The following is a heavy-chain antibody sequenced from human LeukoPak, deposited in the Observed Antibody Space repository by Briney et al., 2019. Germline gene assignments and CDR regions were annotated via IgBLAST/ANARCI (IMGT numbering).Heavy chain of an antibody. CDR2: ISLSGLT. V-gene: IGHV4-4*02. CDR1: GGSITSTNW. CDR3: SRENGAFPPFGY. Sequence: SGTLSLTCGVSGGSITSTNWWSWVRQPPGQGLEWIGEISLSGLTNYNPSLKSRVTMALDKSKNHLSLNLTSVTAADTAVYYCSRENGAFPPFGYWGQGTLVTVPS. J-gene: IGHJ4*02. D-gene: IGHD2-8*01.